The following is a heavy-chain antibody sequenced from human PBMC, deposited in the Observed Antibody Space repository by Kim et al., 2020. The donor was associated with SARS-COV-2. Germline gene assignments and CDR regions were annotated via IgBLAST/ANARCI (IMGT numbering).Heavy chain of an antibody. CDR3: ARGRAIAAAEV. V-gene: IGHV4-34*01. J-gene: IGHJ4*02. D-gene: IGHD6-13*01. Sequence: SETLSLTCAVYGGSFSGYYWSWIRQPPGKGLEWIGEINHSGSTNYNPSLKSRVTISVDTSKNQFSLKLSSVTAADTAVYYCARGRAIAAAEVWGQGTLVTVSS. CDR1: GGSFSGYY. CDR2: INHSGST.